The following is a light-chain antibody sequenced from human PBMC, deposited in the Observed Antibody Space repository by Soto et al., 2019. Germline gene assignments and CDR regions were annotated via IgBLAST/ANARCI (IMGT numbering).Light chain of an antibody. CDR1: GATSD. CDR3: QSFDISLGDLHV. J-gene: IGLJ1*01. Sequence: QSALTQPPSVSGAPGHRVTISCIGATSDVHWYQYLPGTAPKLLIYGNNNRPSGAPDRFSGSRSGTSASLAITGLQAEDEADYYCQSFDISLGDLHVFGTGTKVTVL. V-gene: IGLV1-40*01. CDR2: GNN.